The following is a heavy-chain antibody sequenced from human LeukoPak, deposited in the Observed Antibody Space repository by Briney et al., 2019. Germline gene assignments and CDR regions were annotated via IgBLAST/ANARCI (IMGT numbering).Heavy chain of an antibody. CDR1: GLIVSSNY. J-gene: IGHJ4*02. CDR3: ITGDYDFWSGFYSPNHYFDY. CDR2: IKGKTAAGAP. Sequence: GGSLRLSCAASGLIVSSNYMTWVRQAPGKGLEWVGRIKGKTAAGAPDYVASVKGRFTISRDDSKNTLFLQMNSLKTEDTAVYYCITGDYDFWSGFYSPNHYFDYWGQGTLVTVSS. D-gene: IGHD3-3*01. V-gene: IGHV3-15*01.